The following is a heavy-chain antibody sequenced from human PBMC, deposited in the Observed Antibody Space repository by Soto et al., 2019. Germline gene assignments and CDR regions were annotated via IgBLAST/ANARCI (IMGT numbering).Heavy chain of an antibody. J-gene: IGHJ6*02. CDR2: ISYDGSNK. V-gene: IGHV3-30*18. CDR3: AKDRGAARPGYYYGMDV. D-gene: IGHD6-6*01. Sequence: RLSCAASGFTFSSYGMHWVRQAPGKGLEWVAVISYDGSNKYYADSVKGRFTISRDNSKNTLYLQMNSLRAEDTAVYYCAKDRGAARPGYYYGMDVWGQGTTVTVSS. CDR1: GFTFSSYG.